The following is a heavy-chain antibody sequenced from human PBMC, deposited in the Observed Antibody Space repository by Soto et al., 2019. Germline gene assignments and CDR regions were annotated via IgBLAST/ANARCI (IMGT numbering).Heavy chain of an antibody. J-gene: IGHJ3*02. V-gene: IGHV3-72*01. Sequence: EVQLVESGGGLFQPGVSLRISFAASGFTFSDYYMDWFRKAPGKGLEWVGRTRNKANSYTTEYAASVKGRLTISIDDSKNSLYLQMNSLKNQDTGVYYCARRNRAFDIWGQGTMVSFSS. CDR2: TRNKANSYTT. CDR3: ARRNRAFDI. CDR1: GFTFSDYY.